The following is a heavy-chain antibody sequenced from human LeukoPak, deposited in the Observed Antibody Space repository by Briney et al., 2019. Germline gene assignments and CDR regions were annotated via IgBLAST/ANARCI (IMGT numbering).Heavy chain of an antibody. CDR2: ISSDGVTT. CDR1: GFTFSNYW. J-gene: IGHJ5*02. CDR3: ARSSHGYCSGGSCYSDGWFDP. D-gene: IGHD2-15*01. V-gene: IGHV3-74*01. Sequence: GGSLRLSCAASGFTFSNYWMHWVRQAPGKGLVWVSRISSDGVTTRYADSVKGRFTISRDNAKNTLYLQMNSLRAEDTAVYYCARSSHGYCSGGSCYSDGWFDPWGQGTLVTVSS.